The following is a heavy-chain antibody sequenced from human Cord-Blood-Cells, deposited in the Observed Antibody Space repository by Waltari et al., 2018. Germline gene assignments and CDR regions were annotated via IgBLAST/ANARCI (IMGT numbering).Heavy chain of an antibody. CDR2: IYSGGST. Sequence: EVQLVESGGGLIQPGGSLRLSCAASGFTVSSNYMSWVRQAPGKGLEWVSVIYSGGSTYYAASVKGRFTISRDNSKNTLYLQMNSLRAEDTAVYYCACSSSWYRGPFDYWGQGTLVTVSS. J-gene: IGHJ4*02. D-gene: IGHD6-13*01. CDR3: ACSSSWYRGPFDY. CDR1: GFTVSSNY. V-gene: IGHV3-53*01.